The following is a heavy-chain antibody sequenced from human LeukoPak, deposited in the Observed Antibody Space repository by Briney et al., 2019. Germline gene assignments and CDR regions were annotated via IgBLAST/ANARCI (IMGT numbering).Heavy chain of an antibody. CDR1: GYTFRGNY. CDR2: IDANNGDT. Sequence: GASVRISCKASGYTFRGNYIHWLRQAPGQGLEWMGWIDANNGDTKSAQKFQGRVTMSRDTSISTAYMDLSSLSPDDAAVHYCARDPSSVTLYFFDYWGQGTLVTVSS. J-gene: IGHJ4*02. CDR3: ARDPSSVTLYFFDY. D-gene: IGHD4-11*01. V-gene: IGHV1-2*02.